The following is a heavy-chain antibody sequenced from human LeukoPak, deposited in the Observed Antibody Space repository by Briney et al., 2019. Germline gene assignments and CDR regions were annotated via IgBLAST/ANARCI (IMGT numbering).Heavy chain of an antibody. D-gene: IGHD1-26*01. CDR3: ARDRVVGATGDFGY. CDR2: ISAYNGNT. J-gene: IGHJ4*02. CDR1: GYTFTSYG. V-gene: IGHV1-18*01. Sequence: ASVKVSCKASGYTFTSYGISWVRQAPGQGLEWMGWISAYNGNTNYAQKLQGRVTMTTDTSTSTACMELRSLRSDDTAVYYCARDRVVGATGDFGYWGQGTLVTVSS.